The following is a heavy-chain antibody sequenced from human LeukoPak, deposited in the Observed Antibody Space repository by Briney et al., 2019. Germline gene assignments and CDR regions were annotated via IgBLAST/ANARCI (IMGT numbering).Heavy chain of an antibody. D-gene: IGHD2-21*02. CDR1: GYTFSNYY. J-gene: IGHJ5*02. V-gene: IGHV1-46*01. Sequence: ASVKVSCKASGYTFSNYYMYWVRQAPGQGLEWMGLINPSGGSTNYAQKFQGRVTMTRDMSTSTVYMELSSLRSEDTAVYYCARGRMVTKRYWFDPWGQGTLVTVSS. CDR3: ARGRMVTKRYWFDP. CDR2: INPSGGST.